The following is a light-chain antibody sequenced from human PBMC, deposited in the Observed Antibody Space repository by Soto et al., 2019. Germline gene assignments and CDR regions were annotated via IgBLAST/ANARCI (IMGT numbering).Light chain of an antibody. V-gene: IGKV1-6*01. CDR1: QGIRND. CDR3: LQDYNYPLT. J-gene: IGKJ1*01. Sequence: AIQMTQSPSSLSASVGDRVTITCRASQGIRNDLGWYQKKPGKAPKLLIYAASSLQSGVPSRFSGIGSGTDFTLTISSLPPEDFATYHCLQDYNYPLTFGQGTKVEIK. CDR2: AAS.